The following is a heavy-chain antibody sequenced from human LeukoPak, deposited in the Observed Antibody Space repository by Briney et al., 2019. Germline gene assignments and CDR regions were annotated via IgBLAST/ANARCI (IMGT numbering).Heavy chain of an antibody. CDR3: ARDSGHRGYCSSTSCYFDY. CDR1: GGSISSYY. D-gene: IGHD2-2*01. J-gene: IGHJ4*02. Sequence: SGTLSLTCTVSGGSISSYYWSWIRQPAGKGLEWIGRIYTSGSTNYNPSLKSRVTMSVDTSKNQFSLKLSSVTAADTAVYYCARDSGHRGYCSSTSCYFDYWGQGTLVTVSS. CDR2: IYTSGST. V-gene: IGHV4-4*07.